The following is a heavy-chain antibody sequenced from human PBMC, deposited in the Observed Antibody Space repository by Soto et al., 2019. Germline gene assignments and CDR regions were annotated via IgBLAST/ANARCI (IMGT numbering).Heavy chain of an antibody. Sequence: QVQLVQSGAEVKKPGASVKVSCKASGYTFTSYGISWVRQAPGQGLEWMGWISAYNGNTNYAQKLQGRVTMTTAPATSPAYMELRTLEPDDTAGYYCARDRGGYALDYWGQGTLVTVAS. CDR2: ISAYNGNT. J-gene: IGHJ4*02. CDR1: GYTFTSYG. D-gene: IGHD5-12*01. V-gene: IGHV1-18*01. CDR3: ARDRGGYALDY.